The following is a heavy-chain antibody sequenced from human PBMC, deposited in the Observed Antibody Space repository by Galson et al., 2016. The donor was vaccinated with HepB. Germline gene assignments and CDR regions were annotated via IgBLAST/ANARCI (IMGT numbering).Heavy chain of an antibody. CDR3: AKDQAGVRDAFDL. CDR1: GFTFSHFG. J-gene: IGHJ3*01. Sequence: SLRLSCAASGFTFSHFGTHWVRQAPGKGLEWVAFMSFDGSKTYHSDSVKGRFTISRDNPKNTLYLHMNSLRPADTAVYYCAKDQAGVRDAFDLWGQGTKVTVAS. V-gene: IGHV3-30*18. D-gene: IGHD2-8*01. CDR2: MSFDGSKT.